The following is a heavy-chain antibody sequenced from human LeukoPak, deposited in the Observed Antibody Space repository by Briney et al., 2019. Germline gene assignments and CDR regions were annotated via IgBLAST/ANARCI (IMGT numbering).Heavy chain of an antibody. J-gene: IGHJ6*03. D-gene: IGHD2-15*01. V-gene: IGHV4-34*01. CDR2: INHSGTT. CDR3: ARHFSAATGVYYYYYYMDV. CDR1: GGSFSGYS. Sequence: SETLSLTCAVYGGSFSGYSWSWIRQPPGKGLEWIGEINHSGTTNYNPSLKSRVTISVDTSKNQFSLKLSSVTAADTAVYYCARHFSAATGVYYYYYYMDVWGKGTTVTISS.